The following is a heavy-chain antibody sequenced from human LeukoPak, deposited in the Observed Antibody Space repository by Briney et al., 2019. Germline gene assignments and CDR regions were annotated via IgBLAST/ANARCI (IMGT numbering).Heavy chain of an antibody. CDR2: INHSGST. CDR1: GGSFSGYC. V-gene: IGHV4-34*01. J-gene: IGHJ5*02. D-gene: IGHD5-24*01. Sequence: SETLSLTCAVYGGSFSGYCWSWIRQPPGKGLEWIGEINHSGSTNYNPSLKSRVTISVDTSKNQFSLKLSSVTAADTAVYYCARGEEMATVTQGGGNWFDPWGQGTLVTVSS. CDR3: ARGEEMATVTQGGGNWFDP.